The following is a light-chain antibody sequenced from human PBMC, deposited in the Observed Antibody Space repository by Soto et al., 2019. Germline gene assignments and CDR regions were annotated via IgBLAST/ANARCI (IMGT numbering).Light chain of an antibody. V-gene: IGKV3-20*01. CDR3: QFYGDPSKT. CDR1: QTVSSNF. Sequence: EIVLTQSPGTLSLSPGERGTLSCRASQTVSSNFLAWYQQKPGQAPRLLIFDASTRATGIPDRFTGSGSGTDFTLTINRLEPEDFAVYYCQFYGDPSKTFGQGTKVEIK. CDR2: DAS. J-gene: IGKJ1*01.